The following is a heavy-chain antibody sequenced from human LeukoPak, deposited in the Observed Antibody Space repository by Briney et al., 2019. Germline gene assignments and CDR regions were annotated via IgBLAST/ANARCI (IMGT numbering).Heavy chain of an antibody. CDR2: INHSGST. Sequence: PSETLSLTCAVYGGSFSGYYWSWIRQPPGKGLEWIGEINHSGSTNYNPSLKSRVTISVDTSKNQFSLKLSSVTAADTAVYYCARSAVPAALHWFDPWGQGTLVTVSS. CDR1: GGSFSGYY. V-gene: IGHV4-34*01. D-gene: IGHD2-2*01. J-gene: IGHJ5*02. CDR3: ARSAVPAALHWFDP.